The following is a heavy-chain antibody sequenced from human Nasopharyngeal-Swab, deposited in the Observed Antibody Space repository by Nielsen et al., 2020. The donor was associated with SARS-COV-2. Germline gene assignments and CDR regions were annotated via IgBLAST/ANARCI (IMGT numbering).Heavy chain of an antibody. Sequence: PGKGLEWIGSIYYSGSTYYNPSLESRVTISVDTSKNQFSLKLSSVTAADTAVYYCARASVVPAAMDYYYYMDVWGKGTTVTVSS. CDR2: IYYSGST. CDR3: ARASVVPAAMDYYYYMDV. V-gene: IGHV4-39*07. D-gene: IGHD2-2*01. J-gene: IGHJ6*03.